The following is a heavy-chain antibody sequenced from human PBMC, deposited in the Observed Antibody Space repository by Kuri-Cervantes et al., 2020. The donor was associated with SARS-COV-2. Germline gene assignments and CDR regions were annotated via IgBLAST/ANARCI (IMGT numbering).Heavy chain of an antibody. D-gene: IGHD3-3*01. J-gene: IGHJ4*02. CDR3: ARDPSRGVRWSGYPNYFDY. CDR1: GYSISSGYY. Sequence: SQTLSLTFAVSGYSISSGYYWGWIRQPPGKGLEWIGNIYHSGNTYYNPSLKSRVTISVDTSKIQFSLKLSSVTAADTAVYYCARDPSRGVRWSGYPNYFDYWGQGTLVTVSS. V-gene: IGHV4-38-2*02. CDR2: IYHSGNT.